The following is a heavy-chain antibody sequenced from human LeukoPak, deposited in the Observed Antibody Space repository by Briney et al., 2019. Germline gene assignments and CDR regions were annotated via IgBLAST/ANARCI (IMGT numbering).Heavy chain of an antibody. D-gene: IGHD4-17*01. CDR2: INHSGST. V-gene: IGHV4-39*07. CDR3: ARRPDTVISYWYFDL. J-gene: IGHJ2*01. Sequence: SETLSLTCTVSGGSISSGGYYWSWIRQPPGKGLEWIGEINHSGSTNYNPSLKSRVTISVDTSKNQFSLKLSSVTAADTAVYYCARRPDTVISYWYFDLWGRGTLVTVSS. CDR1: GGSISSGGYY.